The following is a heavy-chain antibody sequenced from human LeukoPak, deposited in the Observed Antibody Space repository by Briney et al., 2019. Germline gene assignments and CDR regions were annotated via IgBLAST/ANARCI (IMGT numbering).Heavy chain of an antibody. D-gene: IGHD6-13*01. CDR2: IYSDNT. V-gene: IGHV3-53*01. Sequence: GGSLRLSCTVSGFTVSSNSMSWVRQAPGKGLEWVSFIYSDNTHYSDSVKGRFTISRDNSKNTLYLQMNSLRAEDTAMYYCAKGISAALDYWGQGTLVTVSS. CDR1: GFTVSSNS. CDR3: AKGISAALDY. J-gene: IGHJ4*02.